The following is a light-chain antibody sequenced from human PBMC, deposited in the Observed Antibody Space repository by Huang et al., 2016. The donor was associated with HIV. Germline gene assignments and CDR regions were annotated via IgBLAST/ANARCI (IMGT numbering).Light chain of an antibody. CDR2: DAS. CDR3: QQYNSSPLT. Sequence: DIQMTQSPSTLSASVGDRVIIACRASQSVSSWLAWYQHKPGKAPKLLIYDASSLGSGVPSRFSGSGSDTEFTLTISSLQPDDFGTYYCQQYNSSPLTFGGGTKVEIK. J-gene: IGKJ4*01. CDR1: QSVSSW. V-gene: IGKV1-5*01.